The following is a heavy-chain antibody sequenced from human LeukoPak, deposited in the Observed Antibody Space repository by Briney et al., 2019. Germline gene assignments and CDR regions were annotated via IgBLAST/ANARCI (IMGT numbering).Heavy chain of an antibody. Sequence: SLTLSLTCIVSGDSINSLDLWSWVRQPPGKGLAWIGEMYLSGTTHYNPSLKNRVTISVDTSKNQFSLKLSSVTAADTAVYYCARVTRITIFGVVTRHYGMDVWGQGTTVTVSS. CDR1: GDSINSLDL. CDR2: MYLSGTT. V-gene: IGHV4-4*02. CDR3: ARVTRITIFGVVTRHYGMDV. J-gene: IGHJ6*02. D-gene: IGHD3-3*01.